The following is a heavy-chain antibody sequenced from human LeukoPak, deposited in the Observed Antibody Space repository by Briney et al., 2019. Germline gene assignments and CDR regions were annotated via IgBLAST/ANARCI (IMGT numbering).Heavy chain of an antibody. J-gene: IGHJ4*02. CDR2: INEDGTSA. D-gene: IGHD5-18*01. CDR1: GFTFSAYW. CDR3: ARVPTNSYGFGQ. Sequence: VGSLRLSCAASGFTFSAYWMHWVRHAPGQGMVWVAHINEDGTSASHADSVKGRFTISRDNAKNTLYLQMNSLTVEDTAVYYCARVPTNSYGFGQWGQGSLVIVSS. V-gene: IGHV3-74*01.